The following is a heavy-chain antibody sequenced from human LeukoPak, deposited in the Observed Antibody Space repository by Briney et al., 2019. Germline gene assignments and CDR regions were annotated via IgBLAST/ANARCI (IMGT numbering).Heavy chain of an antibody. Sequence: GRSLRLSYAASGFTFSSYGMHWVRQAPGKGLEWVAVISYDGSNKYYADSVKGRFTISRDNSKNTLYLQMNSLRAEDTAVYYCARHAGIVVVVAATRGMDVWGKGTTVTVSS. V-gene: IGHV3-30*03. CDR2: ISYDGSNK. J-gene: IGHJ6*04. D-gene: IGHD2-15*01. CDR1: GFTFSSYG. CDR3: ARHAGIVVVVAATRGMDV.